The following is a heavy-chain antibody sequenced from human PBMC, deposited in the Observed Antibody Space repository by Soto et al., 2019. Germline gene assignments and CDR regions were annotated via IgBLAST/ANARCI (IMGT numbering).Heavy chain of an antibody. CDR2: INHSGST. CDR3: ARGGVGAAAGIDAFDI. CDR1: GGSFSGYY. J-gene: IGHJ3*02. Sequence: SETLSLTCAVYGGSFSGYYWSWIRQPPGKGLEWIGEINHSGSTNYNPSLKSRVTISVDTSKNQFSLKLSSVTAADTAVYYCARGGVGAAAGIDAFDIWAQGTMVTVSS. D-gene: IGHD6-13*01. V-gene: IGHV4-34*01.